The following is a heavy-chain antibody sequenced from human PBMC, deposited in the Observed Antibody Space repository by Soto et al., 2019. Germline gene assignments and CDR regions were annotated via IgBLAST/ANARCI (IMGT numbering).Heavy chain of an antibody. Sequence: QVQLVHSGAEVKKPGASVKVSCKASGYTFTSYGISWVRQAPGQVLEWMGWISAYNGNTNYAQKLQGRVTMTTDTSTSTTYMELRVLRSDYTAVYYCARDTVVVVVAATLPSYGMDVWCQGTTVTFSS. CDR3: ARDTVVVVVAATLPSYGMDV. CDR2: ISAYNGNT. CDR1: GYTFTSYG. J-gene: IGHJ6*02. V-gene: IGHV1-18*01. D-gene: IGHD2-15*01.